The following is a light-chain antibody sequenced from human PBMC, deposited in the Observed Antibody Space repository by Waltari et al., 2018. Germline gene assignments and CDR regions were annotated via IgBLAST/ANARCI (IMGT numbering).Light chain of an antibody. V-gene: IGLV1-44*01. J-gene: IGLJ3*02. CDR1: QSKVGENV. Sequence: QSVLTHPPSASGTPRQPVTISCPRSQSKVGENVLNWYHQDPRTAPKLVIYRDDQRPSGVPDRFTASKSGTSASLAISGLQSEDEGDYYCATWDDSPTGRWVFGGGTRVTVL. CDR3: ATWDDSPTGRWV. CDR2: RDD.